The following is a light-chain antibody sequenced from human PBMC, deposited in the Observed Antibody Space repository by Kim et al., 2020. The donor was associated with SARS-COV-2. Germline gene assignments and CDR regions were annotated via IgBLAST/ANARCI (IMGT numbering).Light chain of an antibody. CDR3: QAWDSSTAV. CDR1: KLGDKY. J-gene: IGLJ1*01. V-gene: IGLV3-1*01. CDR2: QDS. Sequence: SYELTQPPSVSVSPGQTASITCSGDKLGDKYACLYQQKPGQSPVLVIYQDSKRPSGIPERFSGSNSGNTATLTISGTQAMDEADYYCQAWDSSTAVFGTGTKVTFL.